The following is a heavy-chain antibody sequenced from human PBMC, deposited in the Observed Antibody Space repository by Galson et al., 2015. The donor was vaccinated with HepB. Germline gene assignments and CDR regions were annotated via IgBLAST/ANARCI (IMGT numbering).Heavy chain of an antibody. CDR2: ISGTGRTI. J-gene: IGHJ4*02. D-gene: IGHD3-10*01. CDR1: GFTFSSYT. V-gene: IGHV3-48*02. Sequence: SLRLSCAASGFTFSSYTMSWVRQTPGKGLEWVSYISGTGRTISYADSVKGRFTISRDNAENSLYLQMKSLRDEDTAVYYCAREFGSRTYNYGGGVYHFDYWGQGTLVTVSS. CDR3: AREFGSRTYNYGGGVYHFDY.